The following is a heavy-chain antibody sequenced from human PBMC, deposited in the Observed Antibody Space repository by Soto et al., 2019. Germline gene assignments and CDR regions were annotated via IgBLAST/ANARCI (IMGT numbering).Heavy chain of an antibody. J-gene: IGHJ3*02. Sequence: ASVKVSCKASGYTFTSYYMHWVRQAPGQGLEWMGIINPSGGSTSYAQKFQGRVTMTRDTSTSTVYMELSSLRSEDTAVYYCARRYYDILTGPDTDDAFDIWGQGTMVTVSS. CDR2: INPSGGST. D-gene: IGHD3-9*01. CDR3: ARRYYDILTGPDTDDAFDI. V-gene: IGHV1-46*03. CDR1: GYTFTSYY.